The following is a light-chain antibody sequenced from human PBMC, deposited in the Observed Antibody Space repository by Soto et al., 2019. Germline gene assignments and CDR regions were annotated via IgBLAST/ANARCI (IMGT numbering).Light chain of an antibody. V-gene: IGKV3-20*01. CDR2: GAS. Sequence: EIVLTQSPATLSLSPGERATLSCRASQSVSSSYLAWYQQKPGQPPRLLIYGASSRATGIPARFSGSGSGSDFTLTISRLEPEDFAVYYCQQYGSSPWTFGQGTKVEIK. J-gene: IGKJ1*01. CDR1: QSVSSSY. CDR3: QQYGSSPWT.